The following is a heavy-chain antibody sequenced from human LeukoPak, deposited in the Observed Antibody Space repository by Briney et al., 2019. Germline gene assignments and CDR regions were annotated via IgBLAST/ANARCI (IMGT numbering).Heavy chain of an antibody. Sequence: GGSLRLSCEASGFTFSTYIVSWVRQAPGKALQWVAAISGSGTATYYADSVQGRFTISRDDSKNILYLQMNSLRAEDTATYFCAKGGYIGHNGLFDIWGQGTMLTVSS. CDR2: ISGSGTAT. J-gene: IGHJ3*02. D-gene: IGHD1-26*01. CDR3: AKGGYIGHNGLFDI. V-gene: IGHV3-23*01. CDR1: GFTFSTYI.